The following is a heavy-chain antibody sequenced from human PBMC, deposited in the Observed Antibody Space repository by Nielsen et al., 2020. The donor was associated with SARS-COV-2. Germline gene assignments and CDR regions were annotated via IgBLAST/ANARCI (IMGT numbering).Heavy chain of an antibody. Sequence: ASVKVSCKASGYTFTSYGISWVRQAPGQGLEWMGWISAYNGNTNYAQKFQGRVTITADKSTSTAYMELSSLRSEDTAVYYCARSRGYSYGPNLDYWGQGTLVTVSS. CDR3: ARSRGYSYGPNLDY. V-gene: IGHV1-18*01. CDR2: ISAYNGNT. D-gene: IGHD5-18*01. CDR1: GYTFTSYG. J-gene: IGHJ4*02.